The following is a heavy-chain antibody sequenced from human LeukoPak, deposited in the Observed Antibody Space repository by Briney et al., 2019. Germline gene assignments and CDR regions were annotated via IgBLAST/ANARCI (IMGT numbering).Heavy chain of an antibody. CDR1: GFSLSTSGMR. CDR2: IDWDDDK. J-gene: IGHJ4*02. Sequence: SGPALVKPTQTLTLTCTFSGFSLSTSGMRVSWIRQPPGKALEWLARIDWDDDKFYSTSLKTRLTISKDTSKNQVVLTMTNMDPVDTATYYCARTPYCGGDCYVDYWGQGTLVTVSS. CDR3: ARTPYCGGDCYVDY. V-gene: IGHV2-70*04. D-gene: IGHD2-21*02.